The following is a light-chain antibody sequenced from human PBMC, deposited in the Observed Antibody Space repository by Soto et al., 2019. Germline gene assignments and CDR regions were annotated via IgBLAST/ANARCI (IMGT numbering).Light chain of an antibody. Sequence: DIQMTQSPSSVSASLGDRVTITCQASQGIGTYLAWYQQKPGKAPKLLIFAASILHGGVPSRFSGSGSGTDFTLTISNLLPEDFATYYCQQANSFPITFGQGTRLEIK. V-gene: IGKV1-12*01. CDR2: AAS. CDR1: QGIGTY. CDR3: QQANSFPIT. J-gene: IGKJ5*01.